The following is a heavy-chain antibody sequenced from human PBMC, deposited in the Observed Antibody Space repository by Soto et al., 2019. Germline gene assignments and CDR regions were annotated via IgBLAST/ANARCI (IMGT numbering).Heavy chain of an antibody. V-gene: IGHV5-51*01. CDR3: ARLRYCSSTSCYVGWYYYGMDV. Sequence: GESLKISCKGSGYSFTSYWIGWVRQMPGKGLEWMGIIYPGDSDTTYSPSFQGQVTISADKSISTAYLQWSSLKASDTAMYYCARLRYCSSTSCYVGWYYYGMDVWGQGTTVTVSS. CDR1: GYSFTSYW. CDR2: IYPGDSDT. D-gene: IGHD2-2*01. J-gene: IGHJ6*02.